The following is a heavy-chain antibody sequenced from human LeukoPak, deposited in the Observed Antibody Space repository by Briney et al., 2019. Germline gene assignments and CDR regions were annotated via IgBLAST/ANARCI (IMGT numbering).Heavy chain of an antibody. CDR3: AKAAAYNMDV. CDR2: IFSSGVT. D-gene: IGHD5-24*01. J-gene: IGHJ6*04. CDR1: GDSISDNKW. Sequence: PSETLCLTCAVSGDSISDNKWWSWVRQPPGKGLEWIGEIFSSGVTNYNPSLKSRVTILIDKSENQFSLRLSSVTAADTAIYYCAKAAAYNMDVWGKGTTVTVSS. V-gene: IGHV4-4*02.